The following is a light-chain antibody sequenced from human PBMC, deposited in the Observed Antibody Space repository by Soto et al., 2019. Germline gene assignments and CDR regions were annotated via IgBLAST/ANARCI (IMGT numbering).Light chain of an antibody. Sequence: ENVLTQSPDILSLSPGERVTLSCRASQSISNNYLAWYQQKPGQAPRVLIYGASSRATGIPDRFSGSGSGTDFTVTISRLQPEDFALYYCQQYGRSLPTFGRGTKLEIK. CDR3: QQYGRSLPT. CDR1: QSISNNY. V-gene: IGKV3-20*01. J-gene: IGKJ2*01. CDR2: GAS.